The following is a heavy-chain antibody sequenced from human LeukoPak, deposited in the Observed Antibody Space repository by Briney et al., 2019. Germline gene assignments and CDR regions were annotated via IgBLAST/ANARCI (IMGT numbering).Heavy chain of an antibody. CDR1: GFTFSSYS. D-gene: IGHD6-13*01. J-gene: IGHJ4*02. V-gene: IGHV3-48*01. CDR3: ARDESSSWFDY. Sequence: PGGSLRLSCAASGFTFSSYSMNWVRQAPGKGLEWVSYISSSSSTIYYADSVKGRFTISRDNAKNSLYLQMNSLRAEDTAVYYCARDESSSWFDYWGQGTLVTVSS. CDR2: ISSSSSTI.